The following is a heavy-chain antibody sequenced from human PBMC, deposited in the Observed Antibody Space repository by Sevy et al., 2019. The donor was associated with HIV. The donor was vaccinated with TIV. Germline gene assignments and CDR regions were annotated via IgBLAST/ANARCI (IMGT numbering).Heavy chain of an antibody. CDR3: AREGCTQPHDY. J-gene: IGHJ4*02. D-gene: IGHD2-8*01. CDR1: GFTFAKYS. CDR2: FSFGCGRI. V-gene: IGHV3-23*01. Sequence: GGFLRLSCAASGFTFAKYSMSWVRQAPGKGLEWVSTFSFGCGRINDADSVKGRFTISRDDSKNTLFLQMNSLRAEDTATHFCAREGCTQPHDYWGQGTLVTVSS.